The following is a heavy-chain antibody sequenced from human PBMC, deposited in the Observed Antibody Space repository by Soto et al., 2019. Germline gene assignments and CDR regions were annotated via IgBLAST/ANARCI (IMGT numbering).Heavy chain of an antibody. D-gene: IGHD5-12*01. Sequence: GGSLRLSCAASGFTFSSYWMSWVRQAPGKGLEWVANIKQDGSEKYYVDSVKGRFTISRDNAKNSLYLQMNSLRAEDTAVYYCARSGVRDGYNYYYYYGMDVWGQGTTVTVSS. J-gene: IGHJ6*02. CDR2: IKQDGSEK. CDR1: GFTFSSYW. CDR3: ARSGVRDGYNYYYYYGMDV. V-gene: IGHV3-7*01.